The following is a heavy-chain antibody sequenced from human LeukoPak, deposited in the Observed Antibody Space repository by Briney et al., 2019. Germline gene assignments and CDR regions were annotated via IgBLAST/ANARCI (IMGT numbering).Heavy chain of an antibody. CDR1: GFTFSDYY. Sequence: PGGSLRLSCAASGFTFSDYYMSWIRQAPGKGLEWVSYISSSGSTIYYADSVKGRFTISRGNAKNSLYLQMNSLRAEDTAVYYCARGTVTPFYYYYGMDVWGQGTTVTVSS. CDR3: ARGTVTPFYYYYGMDV. J-gene: IGHJ6*02. CDR2: ISSSGSTI. V-gene: IGHV3-11*01. D-gene: IGHD5-18*01.